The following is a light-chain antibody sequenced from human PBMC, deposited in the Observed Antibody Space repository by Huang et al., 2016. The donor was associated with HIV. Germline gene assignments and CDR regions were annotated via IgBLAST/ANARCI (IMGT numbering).Light chain of an antibody. J-gene: IGKJ2*01. CDR1: RNLTNSQ. V-gene: IGKV3-20*01. CDR2: GAS. CDR3: QQYDTFS. Sequence: EVVLTQSPGILSLSARERASLSCRASRNLTNSQLAWYQQKVGQPPRLLVFGASTRVSGVPERFTGGVSGRDFTLSISGLEPDDFATYYCQQYDTFSFGQGTRLE.